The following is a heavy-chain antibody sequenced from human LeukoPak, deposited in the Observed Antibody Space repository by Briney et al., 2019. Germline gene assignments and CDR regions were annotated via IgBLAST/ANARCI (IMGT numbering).Heavy chain of an antibody. J-gene: IGHJ4*02. D-gene: IGHD4-17*01. CDR2: IYYSDNT. CDR3: ARARGDSSRLDY. CDR1: GGSITGGGYY. V-gene: IGHV4-31*03. Sequence: SETLSLTCTVSGGSITGGGYYWSWIRQHPGKGLEWIGYIYYSDNTYYNPSLKSRVTISADTSKNQFSLKLNSVTAAATAVYYCARARGDSSRLDYWGQGTLVTVSS.